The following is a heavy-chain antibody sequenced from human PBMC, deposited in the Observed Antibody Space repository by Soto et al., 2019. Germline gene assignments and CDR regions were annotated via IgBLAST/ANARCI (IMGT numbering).Heavy chain of an antibody. CDR3: ARGGISHWAYFYYMDV. D-gene: IGHD2-21*01. CDR1: GWSLSDYF. Sequence: SETLSLTCVVSGWSLSDYFGSWIRPPPGMALEWIGEINHLGSINYNPSLKSRVTMSVDTSKNQFSLTLNSVTAADTATYYCARGGISHWAYFYYMDVWDRGTTVTVSS. CDR2: INHLGSI. V-gene: IGHV4-34*01. J-gene: IGHJ6*03.